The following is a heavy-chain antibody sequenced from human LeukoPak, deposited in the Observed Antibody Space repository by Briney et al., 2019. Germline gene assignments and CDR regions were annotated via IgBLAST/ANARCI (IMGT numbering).Heavy chain of an antibody. D-gene: IGHD1-7*01. V-gene: IGHV4-59*02. Sequence: SETRCRTCTVCGGGVGSCYWRWVRQPQGKGLEYIGYIYHSGTTNYNPSLKSRVTMSLDTSKNQFSLKLSSVTAADTALYYCATGSSYPPGELDYWGQGSLVTVSS. J-gene: IGHJ4*02. CDR3: ATGSSYPPGELDY. CDR2: IYHSGTT. CDR1: GGGVGSCY.